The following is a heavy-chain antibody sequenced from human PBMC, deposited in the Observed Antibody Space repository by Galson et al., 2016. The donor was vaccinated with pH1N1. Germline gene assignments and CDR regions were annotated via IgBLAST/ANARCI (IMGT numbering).Heavy chain of an antibody. V-gene: IGHV3-23*01. J-gene: IGHJ4*02. CDR3: AKDLSSDYGDYGLDS. CDR2: ISGRGEST. D-gene: IGHD4-17*01. CDR1: GFTFSSYA. Sequence: SLRLSCAASGFTFSSYAMSWVRQAPGKGLEWVSAISGRGESTYYSDSVKGHLTISRDNSKNTLYLQMNSLRTEDTAVYYCAKDLSSDYGDYGLDSWGQGTLVTVSS.